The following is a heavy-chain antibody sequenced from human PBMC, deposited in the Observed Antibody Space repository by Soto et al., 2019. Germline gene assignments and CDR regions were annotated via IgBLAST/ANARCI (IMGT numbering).Heavy chain of an antibody. CDR1: GYTFTSYG. V-gene: IGHV1-18*01. CDR3: ARDSIGYCSSTSCYANY. D-gene: IGHD2-2*01. CDR2: ISAYNGNT. J-gene: IGHJ4*02. Sequence: QVQLVQSGAEVKKPGASVKVSCTASGYTFTSYGISWVRQAPGQGLAWMGWISAYNGNTNYAQKLQGRGTMTTDTATSTAYMELRSLRSDDTAVYYCARDSIGYCSSTSCYANYWGQGTLVTVSS.